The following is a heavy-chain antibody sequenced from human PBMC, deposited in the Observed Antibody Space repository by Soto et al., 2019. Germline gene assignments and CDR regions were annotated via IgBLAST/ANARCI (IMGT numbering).Heavy chain of an antibody. D-gene: IGHD2-15*01. CDR1: GLSVSNYW. V-gene: IGHV3-74*01. J-gene: IGHJ6*02. CDR3: TRKTPTNGMAV. CDR2: INSDDTSS. Sequence: TGGSLRLSCAASGLSVSNYWMHWVRQTPGKGLVWVSRINSDDTSSSYAASVKGRFTISRDNAKNTLYLQMNSLRVGDTAVYYCTRKTPTNGMAVWGQGTTVTVSS.